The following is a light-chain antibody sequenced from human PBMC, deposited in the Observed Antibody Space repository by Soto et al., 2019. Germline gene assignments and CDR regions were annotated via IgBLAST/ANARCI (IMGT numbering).Light chain of an antibody. CDR3: QKYNSAPRT. CDR1: QGINSF. V-gene: IGKV1-27*01. Sequence: DIQMTQSPSSLSASVGDRVTITCRASQGINSFLAWYQQKPGKVPKLLIYAASTLQSGVPSRFSGSGSGTDFTLTISSLQPEDVATYYCQKYNSAPRTFGQGTKVEI. J-gene: IGKJ1*01. CDR2: AAS.